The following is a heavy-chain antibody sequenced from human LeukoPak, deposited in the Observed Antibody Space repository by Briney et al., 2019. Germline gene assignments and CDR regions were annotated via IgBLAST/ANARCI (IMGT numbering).Heavy chain of an antibody. D-gene: IGHD3-22*01. V-gene: IGHV5-51*01. CDR2: IYPGDSDT. J-gene: IGHJ4*02. CDR3: ANFHYYDSSAYYYYFDY. Sequence: GESLKISCKGSGYSFISYWIGWVRQMPGKGLECMGIIYPGDSDTRYSPSFQGQVTISADKSISTAYLQWSSLKASDTAMYYCANFHYYDSSAYYYYFDYWGQGTLVTVSS. CDR1: GYSFISYW.